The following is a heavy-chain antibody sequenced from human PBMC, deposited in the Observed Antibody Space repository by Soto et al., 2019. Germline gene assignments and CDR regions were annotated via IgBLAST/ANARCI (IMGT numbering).Heavy chain of an antibody. D-gene: IGHD3-10*01. Sequence: SETLSLTCAVSGGSISSSNWWSWVRQPPGTGLEWIGEIYHSGSTNYNPSLKSRVTISVDKSKNQFSLKLSSVTAADTAVYYCARPNGSGSYYNYYYYGMDVWGQXTTVTVSS. V-gene: IGHV4-4*02. CDR3: ARPNGSGSYYNYYYYGMDV. CDR1: GGSISSSNW. J-gene: IGHJ6*02. CDR2: IYHSGST.